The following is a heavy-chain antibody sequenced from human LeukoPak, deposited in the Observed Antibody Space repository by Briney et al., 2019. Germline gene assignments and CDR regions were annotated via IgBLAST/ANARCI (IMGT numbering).Heavy chain of an antibody. D-gene: IGHD4-17*01. CDR1: GASISTYY. J-gene: IGHJ6*03. V-gene: IGHV4-4*09. CDR2: IAPSGGA. CDR3: ARHVATTVTRGYSCHPMDV. Sequence: SETLSLTCTASGASISTYYWSWIRQPPGEGLEWIAYIAPSGGAVYNPSLNSRLTVSVDTSQNQFSLKLNSVTAADTAVYYCARHVATTVTRGYSCHPMDVWGKGTTVSVSS.